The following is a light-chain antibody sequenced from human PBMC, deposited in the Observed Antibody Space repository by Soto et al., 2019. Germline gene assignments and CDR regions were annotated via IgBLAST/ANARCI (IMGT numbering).Light chain of an antibody. V-gene: IGKV3-11*01. CDR2: DAS. J-gene: IGKJ5*01. Sequence: DIVLTQSPAALSLSPGERATLSCRASQTISTYLVWYQQKPGKAPRLLIYDASTWAAGIPARFSGSGSETDFTLTISSLEPADFAVYYCQHRMTWPLTFGQGTQLDIK. CDR3: QHRMTWPLT. CDR1: QTISTY.